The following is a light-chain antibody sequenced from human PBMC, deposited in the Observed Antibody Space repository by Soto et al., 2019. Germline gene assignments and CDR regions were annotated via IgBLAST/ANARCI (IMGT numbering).Light chain of an antibody. CDR1: SSVIGAYNY. CDR3: CSYAGSYPVV. J-gene: IGLJ2*01. CDR2: DVS. V-gene: IGLV2-11*01. Sequence: QSALTQPRSVSGSPGQSVTISCTGTSSVIGAYNYVSWYQHYPGKAPKLMINDVSNRPSGVPDRFSGSKSGNTASLTISGLQAEDEADYYCCSYAGSYPVVFGGGTKLTVL.